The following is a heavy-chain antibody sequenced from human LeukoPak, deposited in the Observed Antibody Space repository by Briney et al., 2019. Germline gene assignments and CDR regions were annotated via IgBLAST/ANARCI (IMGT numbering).Heavy chain of an antibody. CDR2: IYHSGST. V-gene: IGHV4-38-2*02. CDR3: ASGRYYYDSSGYSDILDV. D-gene: IGHD3-22*01. Sequence: SETLSFTCTVSGYSISSGYYWGWIRQPPGKGLEWIGSIYHSGSTYYNPSLKSRVTISVDTSKNQFSLKLRSVTAADTAVYYCASGRYYYDSSGYSDILDVWGKGTTVTVSS. J-gene: IGHJ6*04. CDR1: GYSISSGYY.